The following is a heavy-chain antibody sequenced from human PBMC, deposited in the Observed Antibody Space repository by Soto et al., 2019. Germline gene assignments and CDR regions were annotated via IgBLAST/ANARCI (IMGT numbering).Heavy chain of an antibody. D-gene: IGHD3-10*01. Sequence: QVQLVQSGAEVKKPGASVKVSCKASGYTFTSYAMHWVRQAPGQSLEWMGWINDGNGNTKYSQKFQGRVTVTRDTSASTADMELSSLRSEDTAVYYCARDFEVLLWFGDPLARYFDYWGQGTLGTVSS. V-gene: IGHV1-3*01. CDR2: INDGNGNT. CDR1: GYTFTSYA. CDR3: ARDFEVLLWFGDPLARYFDY. J-gene: IGHJ4*02.